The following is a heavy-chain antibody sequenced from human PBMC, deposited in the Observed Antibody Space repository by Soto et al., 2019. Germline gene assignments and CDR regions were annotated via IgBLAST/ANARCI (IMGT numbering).Heavy chain of an antibody. J-gene: IGHJ5*02. CDR3: AQRLPHYGLGRERGYWFDP. CDR1: GFSLSTTGVG. D-gene: IGHD3-10*01. Sequence: QITLKESGPTLVRPTQTLTLTCTFSGFSLSTTGVGVGWIRQPPGKALEWLALIYWDDDKRYSPSLKSRLTITKDTSKNEVILTITNMDPVDTARYYCAQRLPHYGLGRERGYWFDPWGQGTLVTVSS. V-gene: IGHV2-5*02. CDR2: IYWDDDK.